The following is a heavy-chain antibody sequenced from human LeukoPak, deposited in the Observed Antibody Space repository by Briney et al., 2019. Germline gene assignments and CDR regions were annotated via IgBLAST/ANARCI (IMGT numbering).Heavy chain of an antibody. D-gene: IGHD1-26*01. V-gene: IGHV3-21*01. Sequence: GGSLRLSCAASGFTFRSYEMHWVRQAPGKGLEWVSSITSSGTYIYYADSVKGRFTISRDNAKNSLYLQMNSLRPEDTAVYYCARDPYSGSYGDYYYYYMDVWGKGTTVTISS. CDR1: GFTFRSYE. CDR3: ARDPYSGSYGDYYYYYMDV. J-gene: IGHJ6*03. CDR2: ITSSGTYI.